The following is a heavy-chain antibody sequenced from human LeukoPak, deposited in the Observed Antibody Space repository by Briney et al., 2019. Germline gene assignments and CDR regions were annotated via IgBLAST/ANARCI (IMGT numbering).Heavy chain of an antibody. CDR1: GFTFSSYS. CDR2: ISSNSSYI. V-gene: IGHV3-21*01. Sequence: GGSLRLSCAASGFTFSSYSMNWVRKAPGKGLELVSSISSNSSYIYYADSVKGRLTISRDNAKNSLYLQMNSLRAEDTAVYYCARDPLGDWNYYDYWGQGTLVTVSS. D-gene: IGHD3-10*01. CDR3: ARDPLGDWNYYDY. J-gene: IGHJ4*02.